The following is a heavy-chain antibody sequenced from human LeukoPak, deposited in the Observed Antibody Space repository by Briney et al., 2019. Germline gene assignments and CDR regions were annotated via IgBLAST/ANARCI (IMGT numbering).Heavy chain of an antibody. D-gene: IGHD6-25*01. V-gene: IGHV4-38-2*01. CDR2: IYHSGST. CDR1: GYSISSGYY. J-gene: IGHJ6*03. CDR3: ARHGSSAGRYYYYMDV. Sequence: PSETLSLTCAVSGYSISSGYYWGWIRQPPGKGLEWIGSIYHSGSTYYNPSLKSRVTISVDTSKNQFSLKLSSVTAADTAVYYCARHGSSAGRYYYYMDVWGKGTTVTVSS.